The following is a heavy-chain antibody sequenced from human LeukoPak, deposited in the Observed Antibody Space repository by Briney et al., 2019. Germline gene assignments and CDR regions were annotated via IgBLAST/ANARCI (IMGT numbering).Heavy chain of an antibody. CDR1: GGSFSGYY. Sequence: SETLSLTRAVYGGSFSGYYWSWIRQPPGKGLEWIGEINHSGSTNYNPSLKSRVTISVDTSKNQFSLKLSSVTAADTAVYYCARGRPPRYCSGSSCYDHPRGWFDPWGQGTLVTVS. V-gene: IGHV4-34*01. D-gene: IGHD2-15*01. J-gene: IGHJ5*02. CDR3: ARGRPPRYCSGSSCYDHPRGWFDP. CDR2: INHSGST.